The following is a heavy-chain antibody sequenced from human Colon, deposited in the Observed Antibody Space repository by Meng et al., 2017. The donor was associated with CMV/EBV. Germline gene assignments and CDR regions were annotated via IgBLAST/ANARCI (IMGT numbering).Heavy chain of an antibody. CDR3: ARGVRYWYFDV. CDR1: GGSLSGDC. CDR2: INHSGSI. J-gene: IGHJ2*01. Sequence: LTFDVYGGSLSGDCWTWIRQPPGKGLEWIGEINHSGSITYNPSLKSRVTISGDTSKNQLSLRMNSVTTADTAVYYCARGVRYWYFDVWGRGTLVTVSS. V-gene: IGHV4-34*01.